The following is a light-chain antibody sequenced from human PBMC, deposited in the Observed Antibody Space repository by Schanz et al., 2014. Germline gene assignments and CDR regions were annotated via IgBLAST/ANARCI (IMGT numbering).Light chain of an antibody. CDR2: GAS. V-gene: IGKV3-20*01. J-gene: IGKJ1*01. CDR1: QSVSSSY. Sequence: EIVLTQSPDTLSLSPGERATLSCRASQSVSSSYLAWYQQKPGQAPRLLIYGASSRATGIPDRFSGSGSGTDFTLTISRLEPEDFAVYYCQQYYNWPPWTFGQGTKVEIK. CDR3: QQYYNWPPWT.